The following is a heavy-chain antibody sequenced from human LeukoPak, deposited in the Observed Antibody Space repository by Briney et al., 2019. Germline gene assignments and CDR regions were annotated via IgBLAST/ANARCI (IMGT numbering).Heavy chain of an antibody. CDR2: ISYDGSNK. CDR3: AQSAPIRTLHYYDSSGRNRRDI. V-gene: IGHV3-30-3*01. Sequence: GGSLRLSCAASGFTFSSYAMHWVRQAPGKGLEWVAVISYDGSNKYYADSVKGRFTISRDNSKNTLYLQMNSLRAEDTAVYYCAQSAPIRTLHYYDSSGRNRRDIWGQGTMVTVSS. CDR1: GFTFSSYA. J-gene: IGHJ3*02. D-gene: IGHD3-22*01.